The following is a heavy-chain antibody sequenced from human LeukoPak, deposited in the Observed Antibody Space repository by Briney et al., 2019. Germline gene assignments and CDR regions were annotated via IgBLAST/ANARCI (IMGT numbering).Heavy chain of an antibody. V-gene: IGHV3-9*01. J-gene: IGHJ3*02. CDR1: GFTFDDYA. Sequence: PGGSLRLSCAASGFTFDDYAMHWVRQAPGKGLEWVSGISWNSGSIDYADSVKGRFTISRDNAKNSLYLQMNSLRAEDTALYYCAKDKVGATHDAFDIWGQGTMVTVSS. CDR2: ISWNSGSI. D-gene: IGHD1-26*01. CDR3: AKDKVGATHDAFDI.